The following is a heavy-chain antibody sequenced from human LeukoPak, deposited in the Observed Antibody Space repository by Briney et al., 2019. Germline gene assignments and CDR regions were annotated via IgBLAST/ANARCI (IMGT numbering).Heavy chain of an antibody. J-gene: IGHJ6*03. V-gene: IGHV4-34*01. D-gene: IGHD3-22*01. CDR1: GGSFSGYY. CDR2: INHSGST. CDR3: ARQLMIDYYYYYYYMDV. Sequence: SETLSLTCAAYGGSFSGYYWSWIRQPPGKGLEWIGEINHSGSTNYNPSLKSRVTISIDTSKNQFSLKLSSVTAADTAVYYCARQLMIDYYYYYYYMDVWGRGTTVTISS.